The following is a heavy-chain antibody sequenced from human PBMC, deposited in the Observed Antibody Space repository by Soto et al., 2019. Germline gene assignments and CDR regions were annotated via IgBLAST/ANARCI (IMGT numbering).Heavy chain of an antibody. CDR2: IYYSGST. Sequence: NPSEALSLTCAVSGCSISSGGYYWSWIRQHPGKGLEWIGYIYYSGSTYYNPSLKSRVTISVDTSKNQFSLKLSSVTAADTAVYYCARAFRYDFSYVNWFDPWGQGTLVTVSS. CDR3: ARAFRYDFSYVNWFDP. V-gene: IGHV4-31*11. D-gene: IGHD3-3*01. J-gene: IGHJ5*02. CDR1: GCSISSGGYY.